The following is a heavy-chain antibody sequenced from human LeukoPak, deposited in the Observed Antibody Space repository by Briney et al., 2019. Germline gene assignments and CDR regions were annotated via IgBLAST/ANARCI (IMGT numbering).Heavy chain of an antibody. CDR3: ARDQGVTMIGPFDY. D-gene: IGHD3-22*01. CDR2: IIPILGIA. J-gene: IGHJ4*02. V-gene: IGHV1-69*04. CDR1: GGTFISYA. Sequence: SVTVSCKASGGTFISYAISWVRQAPGQGLEWMGRIIPILGIANYAQKFQGRVTITADKSTSAAYMELSSLRSEDTAVYYCARDQGVTMIGPFDYWGQGTLVTVSS.